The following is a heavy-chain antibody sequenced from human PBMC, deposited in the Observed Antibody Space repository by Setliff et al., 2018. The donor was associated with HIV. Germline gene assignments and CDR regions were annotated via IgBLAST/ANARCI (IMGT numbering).Heavy chain of an antibody. J-gene: IGHJ6*02. CDR1: GGSISSSIYY. V-gene: IGHV4-39*01. CDR2: IYYSGSTYYYGGST. D-gene: IGHD3-3*01. Sequence: KTSETLSLTCTVSGGSISSSIYYWGWIRQPPGKGLEWIGFIYYSGSTYYYGGSTYYNPSVKSRVTISVDTSKNQFSLKMSSVTAAETAVYYCARRLQFLEFLHGVGGLDVWGQGTTVTVSS. CDR3: ARRLQFLEFLHGVGGLDV.